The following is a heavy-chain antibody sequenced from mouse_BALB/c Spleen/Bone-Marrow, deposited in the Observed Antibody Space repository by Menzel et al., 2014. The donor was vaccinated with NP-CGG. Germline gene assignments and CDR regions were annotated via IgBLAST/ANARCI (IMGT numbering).Heavy chain of an antibody. J-gene: IGHJ1*01. CDR2: IRNKANGYTT. D-gene: IGHD2-1*01. CDR3: ARDINYGNSWYFDG. V-gene: IGHV7-3*02. CDR1: GFTFTDYY. Sequence: AQLKESGGGLVQPGGSLRLSCATSGFTFTDYYMSWVRQPPGKALEWLGFIRNKANGYTTEYSASVKGRFTISRDNSQSILYLQVNTLRAEDSATYCCARDINYGNSWYFDGWGAGTTGTVSS.